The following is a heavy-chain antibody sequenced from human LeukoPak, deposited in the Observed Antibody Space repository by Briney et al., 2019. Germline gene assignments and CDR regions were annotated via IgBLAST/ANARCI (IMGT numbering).Heavy chain of an antibody. CDR2: ISSSSSYI. J-gene: IGHJ6*03. Sequence: GGSLRLSCAASGFTFSSYSMNWVRQAPGKGLEWVSFISSSSSYIYYADSVKGRFTISRDNAKNSLYLQMNSLRVEDTAVYYCALDEGGGITMVRGVKGPDYYYYYYMDVWGKGTTVTISS. CDR1: GFTFSSYS. CDR3: ALDEGGGITMVRGVKGPDYYYYYYMDV. V-gene: IGHV3-21*01. D-gene: IGHD3-10*01.